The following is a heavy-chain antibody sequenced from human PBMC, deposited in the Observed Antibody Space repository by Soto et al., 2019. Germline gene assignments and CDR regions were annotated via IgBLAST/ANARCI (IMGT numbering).Heavy chain of an antibody. CDR2: ISYEGSHK. CDR3: AKDFELPDGDYYHYGMDV. V-gene: IGHV3-30*18. J-gene: IGHJ6*02. D-gene: IGHD1-1*01. Sequence: QVQLVESGGGVVQPGGSLTLSCVASGFFFSSHGMYWVRQAPGRGLEWVALISYEGSHKYYVDSVKGRFTISRDNSKKTVYLHMTSLIAEDTALYYCAKDFELPDGDYYHYGMDVWGQGTTVSVSS. CDR1: GFFFSSHG.